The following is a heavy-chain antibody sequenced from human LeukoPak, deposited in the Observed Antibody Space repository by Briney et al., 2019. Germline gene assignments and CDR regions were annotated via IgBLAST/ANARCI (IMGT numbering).Heavy chain of an antibody. V-gene: IGHV3-48*04. CDR3: AREGRLRPSHIDY. Sequence: GGSLRLSCTASGFTFSTYGIHWVRQAPGKGLEWVSYISSESGTIYYTDSVRGRFTISRDNAKSSLSLQMNSLRAEDTAIYYCAREGRLRPSHIDYWGQGTLVTVSS. J-gene: IGHJ4*02. D-gene: IGHD2-15*01. CDR2: ISSESGTI. CDR1: GFTFSTYG.